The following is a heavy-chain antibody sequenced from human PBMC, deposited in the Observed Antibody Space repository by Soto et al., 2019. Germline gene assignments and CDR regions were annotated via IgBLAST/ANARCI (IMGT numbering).Heavy chain of an antibody. D-gene: IGHD5-18*01. V-gene: IGHV4-31*02. J-gene: IGHJ4*02. CDR3: ATRYSYGPFDY. Sequence: LCGGSISSGGYYWSWIRQHPGKSLEWIGYIYYSGSTYYNPSLKSRVTISVDTSKNQFSLKLSSVTAADTAVYYCATRYSYGPFDYWGQGTLVTVSS. CDR1: GGSISSGGYY. CDR2: IYYSGST.